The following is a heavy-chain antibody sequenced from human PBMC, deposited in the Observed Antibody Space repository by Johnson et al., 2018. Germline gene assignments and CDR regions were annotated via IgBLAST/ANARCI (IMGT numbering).Heavy chain of an antibody. V-gene: IGHV3-21*04. CDR3: AGGKNYEFGSGHYTEASHGMDV. D-gene: IGHD3-3*01. J-gene: IGHJ6*02. CDR1: GFTFSSYS. CDR2: ISSSSSYI. Sequence: VQLVQSGGGLVQPGGSLRLSCAASGFTFSSYSMNWVRQAPGKGLEWVSSISSSSSYIYYADSVKGRFTISRDNAKNSLYLQMNSLRAEDTSVYYCAGGKNYEFGSGHYTEASHGMDVWGQGATVSVS.